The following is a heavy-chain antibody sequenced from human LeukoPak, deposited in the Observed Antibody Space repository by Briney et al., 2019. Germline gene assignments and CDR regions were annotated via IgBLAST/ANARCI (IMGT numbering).Heavy chain of an antibody. J-gene: IGHJ4*02. CDR2: INPTSGST. CDR3: ARDAAYCVRSSCPFDY. CDR1: GYTFSDYY. V-gene: IGHV1-46*01. D-gene: IGHD2-21*01. Sequence: ASVKVSCKTSGYTFSDYYIHWVRQAPGQGPEWMGIINPTSGSTTYSQKFQGRVTMTRDTSTSTFYMELSSLRSDDTAVYYCARDAAYCVRSSCPFDYWGQGTLVTVSS.